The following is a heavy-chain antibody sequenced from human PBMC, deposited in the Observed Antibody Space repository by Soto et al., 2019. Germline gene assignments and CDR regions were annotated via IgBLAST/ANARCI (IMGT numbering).Heavy chain of an antibody. J-gene: IGHJ4*02. CDR3: ARLRGSCSDY. Sequence: SETLSLTCTVSGGSISSSSYYWGWIRQPPGKGLEWIGSIYYSGSTYYNPSLKSRVTISVDTSKNQFSLKLSSVTAADTAVYYCARLRGSCSDYWGQGTLVTVSS. CDR2: IYYSGST. D-gene: IGHD2-15*01. CDR1: GGSISSSSYY. V-gene: IGHV4-39*01.